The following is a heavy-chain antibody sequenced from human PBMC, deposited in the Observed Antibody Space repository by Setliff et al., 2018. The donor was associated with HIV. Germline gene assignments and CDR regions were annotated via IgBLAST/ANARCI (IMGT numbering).Heavy chain of an antibody. CDR1: GFTFSNYA. CDR3: AKDQSSAGYYFDS. V-gene: IGHV3-23*01. J-gene: IGHJ4*02. CDR2: ISGSGGST. Sequence: PGGSLRLSCAASGFTFSNYAMSWVRQAPGKGLEWVSGISGSGGSTYYADSVKGRFTISRDNSKNTLYLQMNSLRAEDTAVYYCAKDQSSAGYYFDSWGQGTLVTAPQ. D-gene: IGHD6-25*01.